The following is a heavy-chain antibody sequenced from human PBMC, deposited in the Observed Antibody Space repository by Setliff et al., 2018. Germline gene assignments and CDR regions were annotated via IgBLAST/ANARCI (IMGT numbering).Heavy chain of an antibody. Sequence: RLSCVVSGFTSGAYWMNWVRQAPGKGLVWVSRIDPYGSFTAYADSVKGRFTISRDNAKDTVYLQMNSLRVDDTAVYYCARGLPGSGYSSGVLDFWGQGAMVTVSS. CDR2: IDPYGSFT. J-gene: IGHJ4*03. CDR3: ARGLPGSGYSSGVLDF. CDR1: GFTSGAYW. V-gene: IGHV3-74*01. D-gene: IGHD3-9*01.